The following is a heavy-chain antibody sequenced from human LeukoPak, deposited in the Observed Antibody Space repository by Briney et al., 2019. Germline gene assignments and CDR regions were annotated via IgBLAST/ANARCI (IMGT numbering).Heavy chain of an antibody. Sequence: VASVKVFCKTSGGTFSSYAISWVRQAPGQGLEWMGGIIPIFGTANYAQKFQGRVTITADESTSTAYMELSSLRSEDTAVYYCARGGLIVADDAFDIWGQGTMVTVSS. V-gene: IGHV1-69*01. CDR2: IIPIFGTA. CDR1: GGTFSSYA. J-gene: IGHJ3*02. D-gene: IGHD5-12*01. CDR3: ARGGLIVADDAFDI.